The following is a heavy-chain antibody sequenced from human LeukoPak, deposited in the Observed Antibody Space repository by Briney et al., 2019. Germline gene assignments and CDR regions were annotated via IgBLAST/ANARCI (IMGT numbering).Heavy chain of an antibody. CDR2: IYYSGST. CDR1: GGSISSSSYY. D-gene: IGHD2/OR15-2a*01. CDR3: ARGRDYDSTTYWGDYYMDV. V-gene: IGHV4-39*07. J-gene: IGHJ6*03. Sequence: SETLSLTCTVSGGSISSSSYYWGWIRQPPGKGLEWIGSIYYSGSTYYNPSLKSRVTISIDTSKNQVSLKVSSVTAADTAVYYCARGRDYDSTTYWGDYYMDVWGKGTTVTVSS.